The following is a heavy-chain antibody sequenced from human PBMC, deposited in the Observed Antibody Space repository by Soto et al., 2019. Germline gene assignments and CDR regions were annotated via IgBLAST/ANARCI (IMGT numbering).Heavy chain of an antibody. J-gene: IGHJ4*02. D-gene: IGHD3-10*01. Sequence: SVKVSFKASGGTFSSYAISWVRQASGQGLEWMGGIIPIFGTANYAQKFQGRVTITADESTSTAYMELSSLRSEDTAVYYCAADYYGSGSYFAYWGQGTLVTVSS. CDR3: AADYYGSGSYFAY. V-gene: IGHV1-69*13. CDR2: IIPIFGTA. CDR1: GGTFSSYA.